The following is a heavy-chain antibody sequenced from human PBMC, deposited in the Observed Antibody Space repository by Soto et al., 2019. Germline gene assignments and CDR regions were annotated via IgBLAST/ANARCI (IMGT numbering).Heavy chain of an antibody. J-gene: IGHJ4*02. CDR1: GFTFSIYW. V-gene: IGHV3-7*03. CDR2: IDQDGGEK. CDR3: AESLKYQRPPSRY. Sequence: PGGSLRLSCAASGFTFSIYWMSWVRQVPGKGLEWVANIDQDGGEKHYADSVKGRFTISRDNAKNSLYLQMNNLRVEDTAYYYWAESLKYQRPPSRYWGKGTLVTVSS.